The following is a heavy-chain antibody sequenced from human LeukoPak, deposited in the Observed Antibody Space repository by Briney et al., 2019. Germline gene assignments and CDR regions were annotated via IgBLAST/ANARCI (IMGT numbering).Heavy chain of an antibody. CDR1: GFTFGDYA. J-gene: IGHJ4*02. Sequence: QTGGSLRLSCAASGFTFGDYAMHWVRQAPGKGLEWVSGISWNSGSIGYADSVKGRFTISRDNAKNSLYLQMNSLRAEDTAVYYCARVPPLYGDYVGPQGYWGQGTLVTVSS. V-gene: IGHV3-9*01. D-gene: IGHD4-17*01. CDR2: ISWNSGSI. CDR3: ARVPPLYGDYVGPQGY.